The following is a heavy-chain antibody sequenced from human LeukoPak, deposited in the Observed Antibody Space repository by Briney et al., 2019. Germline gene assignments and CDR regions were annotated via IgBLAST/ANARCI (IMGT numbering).Heavy chain of an antibody. CDR2: ITWNSGSI. V-gene: IGHV3-9*01. J-gene: IGHJ4*02. Sequence: QSGRSLRLSCAASGFTFDDYAMHWVRQAPGKGLEWVSGITWNSGSIGYADSVKGRFTISRDNAKNTLYLQMNSLRAEDTAVYYCTREGDYGGINFDYWGQGTLVTVSS. CDR1: GFTFDDYA. D-gene: IGHD4-23*01. CDR3: TREGDYGGINFDY.